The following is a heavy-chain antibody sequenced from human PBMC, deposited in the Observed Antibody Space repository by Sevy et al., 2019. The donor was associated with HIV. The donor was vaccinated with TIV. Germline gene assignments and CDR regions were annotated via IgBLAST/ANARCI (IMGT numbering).Heavy chain of an antibody. Sequence: GGSLRLSCAASGFTFSGSAMHWVRQASGKGLEWVGRIRSKANSYATAYAASVKGRFTISREDSKNTAYLQLNSLKTEDTAVYYCTRVMTTASGHWGQGTLVTVSS. D-gene: IGHD4-17*01. V-gene: IGHV3-73*01. CDR1: GFTFSGSA. CDR2: IRSKANSYAT. CDR3: TRVMTTASGH. J-gene: IGHJ4*02.